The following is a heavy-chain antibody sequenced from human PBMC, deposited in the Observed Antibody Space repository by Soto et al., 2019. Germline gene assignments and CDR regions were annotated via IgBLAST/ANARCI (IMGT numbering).Heavy chain of an antibody. CDR1: GFTFSSYA. J-gene: IGHJ4*02. Sequence: EVQLLESGGGLVKPGGSLRLSCTASGFTFSSYAMTWVRQAPGKGLEWVSTISTSAYSTYYADSVKGRFTISRDNSKNTLYLQMDSLTAEDTAVDYCAEGGYDPCAAFRYWGQGSLVTVSA. CDR2: ISTSAYST. V-gene: IGHV3-23*01. CDR3: AEGGYDPCAAFRY. D-gene: IGHD5-12*01.